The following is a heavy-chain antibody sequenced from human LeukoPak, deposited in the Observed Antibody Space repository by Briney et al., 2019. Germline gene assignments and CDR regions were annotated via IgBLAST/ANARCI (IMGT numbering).Heavy chain of an antibody. CDR3: ARDLTGSGPPPDYFDY. Sequence: ASVKVSCKASGYTFTSYDINWVRQATGQGLEWMGWMNPNSGNTGYAQKFQGRVTITRDTSASTAYMELSSLRSEDTAVYYCARDLTGSGPPPDYFDYWGQGTLVTVSS. V-gene: IGHV1-8*03. D-gene: IGHD2-15*01. CDR2: MNPNSGNT. CDR1: GYTFTSYD. J-gene: IGHJ4*02.